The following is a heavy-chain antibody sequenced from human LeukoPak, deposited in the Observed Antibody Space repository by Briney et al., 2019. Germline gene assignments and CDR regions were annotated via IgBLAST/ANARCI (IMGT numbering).Heavy chain of an antibody. D-gene: IGHD1-26*01. CDR1: GYTFTGYY. V-gene: IGHV1-2*06. CDR3: ARWGGSYYFHYLDH. Sequence: ASVKVSCKASGYTFTGYYMHWVRQAPGQGLEWMGRINPNSGGTNYAQKLQGRVTMTTDTSASTAYMELRSLRSDDTAVYYCARWGGSYYFHYLDHWGQGTLVTVSS. J-gene: IGHJ4*02. CDR2: INPNSGGT.